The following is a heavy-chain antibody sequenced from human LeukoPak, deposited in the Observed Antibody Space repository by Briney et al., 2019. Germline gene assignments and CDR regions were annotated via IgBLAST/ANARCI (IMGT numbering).Heavy chain of an antibody. CDR1: GFTFSSYA. Sequence: PGGSLRLPCAASGFTFSSYAMSWVRQAPGKGLEWVSAISGSGGSTYYADSVKGRFTISRDNSKNTLYLQMNSLRAEDTAVYYCATTFYDSSGYYPDYWGQGTLVTVSS. D-gene: IGHD3-22*01. CDR2: ISGSGGST. V-gene: IGHV3-23*01. CDR3: ATTFYDSSGYYPDY. J-gene: IGHJ4*02.